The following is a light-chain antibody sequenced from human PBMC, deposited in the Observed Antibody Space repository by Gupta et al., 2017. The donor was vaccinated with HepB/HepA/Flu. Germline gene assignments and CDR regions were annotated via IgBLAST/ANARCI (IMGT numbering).Light chain of an antibody. CDR1: QSVLYSSNNKNY. J-gene: IGKJ1*01. CDR2: WAS. Sequence: DIVMTQSPDSLAVSLGERATINCKSSQSVLYSSNNKNYLAWYQQKPGQPPKLLIYWASTREAGVPDRFSGRGSGTDFTLTISSLQAEDVAVYYCQQYDSTPKTFGQGTKVEIK. V-gene: IGKV4-1*01. CDR3: QQYDSTPKT.